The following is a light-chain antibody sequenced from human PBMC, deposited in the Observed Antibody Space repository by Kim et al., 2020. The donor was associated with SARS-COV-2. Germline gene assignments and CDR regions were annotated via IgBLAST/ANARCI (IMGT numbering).Light chain of an antibody. J-gene: IGLJ2*01. Sequence: SYELTQPPSVSVAPGKTAMIICGGDNIETKSVQWYKQKPGQAPVLVIYYDKDRPSAIPERFSGSNSGNTATLTITRVEAGDEADYFCQVWDRSSDHVIFG. CDR1: NIETKS. CDR3: QVWDRSSDHVI. CDR2: YDK. V-gene: IGLV3-21*04.